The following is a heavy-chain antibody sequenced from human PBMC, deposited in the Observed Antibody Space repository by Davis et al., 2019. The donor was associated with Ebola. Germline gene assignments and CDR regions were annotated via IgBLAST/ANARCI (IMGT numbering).Heavy chain of an antibody. J-gene: IGHJ4*02. D-gene: IGHD3-3*01. V-gene: IGHV2-26*01. Sequence: SGPTLVTPTETLTLTCTVSGFSLSNAGMGVSWIRQPPGKALEWLAHIFSNDEKSYSTSLKSRLTISKDTSKSQVVLTMTNMDPVDTATYYCARIKLEWLQYYFDYWGQGTLVTVSS. CDR2: IFSNDEK. CDR3: ARIKLEWLQYYFDY. CDR1: GFSLSNAGMG.